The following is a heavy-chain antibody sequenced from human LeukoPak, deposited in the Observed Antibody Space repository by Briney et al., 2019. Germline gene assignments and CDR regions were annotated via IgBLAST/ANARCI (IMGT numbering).Heavy chain of an antibody. Sequence: PSETLSLTCTVSGGSISSYYWSWIRQPPGKGLEWIGYICYSGSTNYNPSLKSRVTISVDTSKNQFSLKLSSVTAADTAVYYCARGVSYYDSSGYYNEYFQHWGQGTLVTV. D-gene: IGHD3-22*01. CDR3: ARGVSYYDSSGYYNEYFQH. CDR1: GGSISSYY. V-gene: IGHV4-59*08. J-gene: IGHJ1*01. CDR2: ICYSGST.